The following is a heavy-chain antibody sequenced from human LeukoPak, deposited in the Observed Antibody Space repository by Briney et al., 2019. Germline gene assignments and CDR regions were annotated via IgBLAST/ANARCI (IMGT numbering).Heavy chain of an antibody. CDR1: GFTFRSYA. J-gene: IGHJ4*02. D-gene: IGHD6-19*01. CDR3: AKVRGGVIAVTFFDY. CDR2: ISYDGTNK. Sequence: GRSLRLPCAASGFTFRSYAMHWVRQAPGKGLEWVAGISYDGTNKYYADSVKGRFTISRDNSKNTLYLQMNSLRVEDTAVYYCAKVRGGVIAVTFFDYWGQGTLVTVSS. V-gene: IGHV3-30-3*01.